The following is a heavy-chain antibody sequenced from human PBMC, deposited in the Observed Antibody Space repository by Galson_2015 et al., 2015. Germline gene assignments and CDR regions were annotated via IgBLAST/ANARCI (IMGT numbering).Heavy chain of an antibody. CDR2: IYWDDDK. D-gene: IGHD2-21*01. Sequence: PALVKPTQTLTLTCTFSGFSLSTSGVGVGWIRQPPGKALEWLALIYWDDDKRYSPSLKSRVIITKDTSKNQVVLTMTNMDPVDTATYHCVHTQCGGDCYNYNVQYNALDIWGQGTMVSVSS. V-gene: IGHV2-5*02. J-gene: IGHJ3*02. CDR1: GFSLSTSGVG. CDR3: VHTQCGGDCYNYNVQYNALDI.